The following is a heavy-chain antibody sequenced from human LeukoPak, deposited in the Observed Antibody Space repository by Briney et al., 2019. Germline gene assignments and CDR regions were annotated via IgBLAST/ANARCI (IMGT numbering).Heavy chain of an antibody. Sequence: PGGSLRLSCAASGFTFSSYSMNWVRQAPGKGLEWVSSISSSSSYIYYADSVKGRFTISRDNAKNSLYLQMNSLRAEDTAVYYCARAAIVGGAFDIWGQGTMVTVSS. CDR2: ISSSSSYI. D-gene: IGHD1-26*01. CDR1: GFTFSSYS. V-gene: IGHV3-21*01. J-gene: IGHJ3*02. CDR3: ARAAIVGGAFDI.